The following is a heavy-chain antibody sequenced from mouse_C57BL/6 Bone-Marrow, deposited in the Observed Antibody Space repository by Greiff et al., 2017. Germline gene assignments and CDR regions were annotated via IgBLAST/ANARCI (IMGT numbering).Heavy chain of an antibody. Sequence: QVQLQQSGAELVKPGASVKLSCKASGYTFTSYWMHWVKQRPGQGLEWIGMIHPNSGSTNYNEKFKSKATLTVDKSSSTAYMQLSSLTSEDSAVYYCARERLGPWFAYWGQGTLVTVSA. CDR3: ARERLGPWFAY. V-gene: IGHV1-64*01. J-gene: IGHJ3*01. CDR1: GYTFTSYW. CDR2: IHPNSGST.